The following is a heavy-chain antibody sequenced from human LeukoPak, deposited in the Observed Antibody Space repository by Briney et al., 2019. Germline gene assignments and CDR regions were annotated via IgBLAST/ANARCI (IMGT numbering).Heavy chain of an antibody. CDR1: GFTFSTDS. Sequence: GGSLRLSCAASGFTFSTDSMNWVRQAPGKGLEWVSSITTTSRNTYYADSVKGRFTISRDNAKNSLYLQMNSLRAEDTAVYYCTRDQYYYDSGGYYVFDFWGQGTLVTVSS. CDR2: ITTTSRNT. D-gene: IGHD3-22*01. V-gene: IGHV3-21*01. J-gene: IGHJ4*02. CDR3: TRDQYYYDSGGYYVFDF.